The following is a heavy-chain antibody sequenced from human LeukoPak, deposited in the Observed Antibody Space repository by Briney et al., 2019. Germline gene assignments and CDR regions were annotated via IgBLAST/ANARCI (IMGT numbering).Heavy chain of an antibody. V-gene: IGHV3-30*18. CDR3: AKDSGIVGASPYYYYGMDV. CDR1: GFTFSSYG. CDR2: ISYDGSNK. J-gene: IGHJ6*02. Sequence: PGGSLRLPCAASGFTFSSYGMHWVRQAPGEGLEWVAVISYDGSNKYYADSVKGRFTISRDNSKYTLYLQMNSLRAEDTAVYYCAKDSGIVGASPYYYYGMDVWGQGTTVTVSS. D-gene: IGHD1-26*01.